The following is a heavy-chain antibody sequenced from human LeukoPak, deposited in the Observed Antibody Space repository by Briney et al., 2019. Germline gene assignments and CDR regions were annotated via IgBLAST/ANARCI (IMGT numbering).Heavy chain of an antibody. Sequence: SETLSLTCAVYGGSFSGYYWSWIRQPPGKGLEWIGEINHSGSTNYNPSLKSRVTISVDKSKNQFSLKLSSVTAADTAVYCCARGKYYYDSRPVAGWYFDYWGQGTLVTVSS. D-gene: IGHD3-22*01. CDR3: ARGKYYYDSRPVAGWYFDY. J-gene: IGHJ4*02. CDR2: INHSGST. CDR1: GGSFSGYY. V-gene: IGHV4-34*01.